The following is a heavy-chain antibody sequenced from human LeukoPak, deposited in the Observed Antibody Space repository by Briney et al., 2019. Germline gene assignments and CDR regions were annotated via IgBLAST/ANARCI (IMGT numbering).Heavy chain of an antibody. CDR2: FDPEDGET. D-gene: IGHD1-14*01. CDR1: GYTFTGYY. CDR3: ATYHAYYYYGMDV. J-gene: IGHJ6*02. V-gene: IGHV1-24*01. Sequence: ASVKVSCKASGYTFTGYYMHWVRQAPGKGLEWMGGFDPEDGETIYAQKFQGRVTMTEDTSTDTAYMELSSLRSEDTAVYYCATYHAYYYYGMDVWGQGTTVTVSS.